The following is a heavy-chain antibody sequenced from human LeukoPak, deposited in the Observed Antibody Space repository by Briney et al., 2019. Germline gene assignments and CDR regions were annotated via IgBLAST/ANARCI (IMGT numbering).Heavy chain of an antibody. V-gene: IGHV4-59*01. CDR2: IYYSGST. D-gene: IGHD4-17*01. Sequence: KTSETLSLTCTVSGGSISSYYWSWIRQPPGKGLEWIGYIYYSGSTNYNPSLKSRVTISVDTSKNQFSLKLSSVTAADTAVYYCARVVAGPIYGGYGNFDYWGQGTLVIVSS. CDR1: GGSISSYY. CDR3: ARVVAGPIYGGYGNFDY. J-gene: IGHJ4*02.